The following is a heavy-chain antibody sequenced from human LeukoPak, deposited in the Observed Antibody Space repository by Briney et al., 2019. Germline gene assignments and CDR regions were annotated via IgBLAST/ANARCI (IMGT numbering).Heavy chain of an antibody. D-gene: IGHD2-15*01. CDR3: ARLKRYCSGGSCYSGWFDP. Sequence: GESLKISCKGSGYSFTSYWIGWVRQMPRKGLEWMGIIYPGDSDTRYSPSFQGQVTISADKSISTAYLQWSSLKASDTAMYYCARLKRYCSGGSCYSGWFDPWGQGTLVTVSS. J-gene: IGHJ5*02. CDR1: GYSFTSYW. CDR2: IYPGDSDT. V-gene: IGHV5-51*01.